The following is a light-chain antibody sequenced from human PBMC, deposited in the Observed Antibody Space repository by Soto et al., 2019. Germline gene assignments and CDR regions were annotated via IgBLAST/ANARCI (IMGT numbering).Light chain of an antibody. V-gene: IGKV3-15*01. CDR2: GAS. Sequence: EIVMTQSPATLSVSPGERATLSCRASQSVSSNLAWYQQKPGQAPRLLIYGASTRATGIPARFSGSGSGTEFTLTINSLQAEDSAVYYCQQYYNWPRTFGQGTRLENK. J-gene: IGKJ5*01. CDR1: QSVSSN. CDR3: QQYYNWPRT.